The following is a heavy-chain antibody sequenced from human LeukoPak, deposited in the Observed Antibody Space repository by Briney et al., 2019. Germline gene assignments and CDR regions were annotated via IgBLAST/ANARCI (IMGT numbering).Heavy chain of an antibody. J-gene: IGHJ5*02. CDR1: GGSISSYY. CDR3: ARVIFQQQLFIRGRWFDP. D-gene: IGHD6-13*01. CDR2: IYYSGST. Sequence: PSQTLSLTCTVSGGSISSYYWSWIRQPPGKGLEWIGYIYYSGSTNYNPSLKSRDTISVDTSKNQCSLKLSSVTAADTAVYYCARVIFQQQLFIRGRWFDPWGQGTLVTVSS. V-gene: IGHV4-59*01.